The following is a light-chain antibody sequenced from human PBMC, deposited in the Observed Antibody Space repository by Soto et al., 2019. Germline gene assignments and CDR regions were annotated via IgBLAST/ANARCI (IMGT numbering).Light chain of an antibody. J-gene: IGKJ1*01. V-gene: IGKV4-1*01. CDR2: WAS. CDR1: QRILYTSSKRNY. Sequence: DIVMTQSPDSLAVSLGERATLNCKSSQRILYTSSKRNYLAWYQYKPGQPPKLLVYWASTRESWVPARFSGSGSETDFTLTISSLQAEDVAVYSCHQYYSNPQTFGQGTRVEIK. CDR3: HQYYSNPQT.